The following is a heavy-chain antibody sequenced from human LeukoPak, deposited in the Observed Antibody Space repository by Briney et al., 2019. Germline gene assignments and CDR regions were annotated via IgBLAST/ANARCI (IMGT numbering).Heavy chain of an antibody. V-gene: IGHV3-23*01. Sequence: PGGSLRLSCAASGFTFSNYWMSWVRQAPGKGLEWVSAISGSGGSTYYADSVKGRFTISRDNSKNTLYLQMNSLRAEDTAVYYCANPPNSGKNPNWDQGTLVTVSS. CDR1: GFTFSNYW. CDR3: ANPPNSGKNPN. CDR2: ISGSGGST. D-gene: IGHD3-10*01. J-gene: IGHJ4*02.